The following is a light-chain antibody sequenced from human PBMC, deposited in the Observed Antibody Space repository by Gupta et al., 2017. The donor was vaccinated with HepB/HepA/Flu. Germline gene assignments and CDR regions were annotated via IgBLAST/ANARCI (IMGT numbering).Light chain of an antibody. CDR1: QRIGSRSSF. CDR2: YAS. CDR3: QQYCRSLST. Sequence: IVLTQSPVALSLSPVERATLSCRASQRIGSRSSFVAWYQQTPGQAPRLLIYYASCRASGIPDRNSGSGSCIEFTVTISTLEPEDIAVCSCQQYCRSLSTFGGGSKVETK. V-gene: IGKV3-20*01. J-gene: IGKJ4*01.